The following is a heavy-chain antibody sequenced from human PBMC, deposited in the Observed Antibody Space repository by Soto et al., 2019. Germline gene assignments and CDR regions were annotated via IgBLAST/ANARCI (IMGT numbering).Heavy chain of an antibody. Sequence: ASVQVSCKASGYTYTIYGISWVLQAPRQGLEWMGWISAYNGNTNYAQKLQGRVTMTTDTSTSTAYMELRSLRSDDTAVYYCARGLRYYDSSGYRDYWGQGTLVTVSS. V-gene: IGHV1-18*01. J-gene: IGHJ4*02. CDR3: ARGLRYYDSSGYRDY. CDR2: ISAYNGNT. D-gene: IGHD3-22*01. CDR1: GYTYTIYG.